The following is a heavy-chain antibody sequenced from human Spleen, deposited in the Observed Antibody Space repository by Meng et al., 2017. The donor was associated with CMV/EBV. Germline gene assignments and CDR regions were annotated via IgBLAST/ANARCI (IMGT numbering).Heavy chain of an antibody. D-gene: IGHD1-14*01. CDR3: AMLRSSGLDY. Sequence: GESLKISCGTAGFSFSIYGMHWVRQAPGKGLEWVAFIRYDGSKQWYADSVKGRFTISRDNSKNTLFLQMKSLRPEDTALYYCAMLRSSGLDYWGQGTLVTSPQ. V-gene: IGHV3-30*02. CDR1: GFSFSIYG. CDR2: IRYDGSKQ. J-gene: IGHJ4*02.